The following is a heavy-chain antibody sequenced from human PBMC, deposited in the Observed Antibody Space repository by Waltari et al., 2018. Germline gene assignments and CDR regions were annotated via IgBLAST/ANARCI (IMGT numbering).Heavy chain of an antibody. V-gene: IGHV1-69*12. J-gene: IGHJ3*02. D-gene: IGHD1-26*01. Sequence: QVQLVQSGAEVKQPGASVKVSCKASGGTFGTYAITWVRQAPGQELEWMGGVIPIFGTPNYAPKCQGRVTVSADPSTSTAYLEVRRLISEDTAVYYCAKREIGYAFDIWGHGTMVTVSS. CDR3: AKREIGYAFDI. CDR1: GGTFGTYA. CDR2: VIPIFGTP.